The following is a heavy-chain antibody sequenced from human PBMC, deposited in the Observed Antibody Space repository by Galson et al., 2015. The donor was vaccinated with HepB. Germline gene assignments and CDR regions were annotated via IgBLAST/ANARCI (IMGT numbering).Heavy chain of an antibody. V-gene: IGHV1-8*01. CDR3: ARAAKWHYDFWSGYLSGSWFDP. Sequence: SVKVSCKASGYTFTSYDINWVRQATGQGLEWMGWMNPNSGKTGYAQKFQGRATMTRDTSIGTAYMELSSLRPEDTAVYYCARAAKWHYDFWSGYLSGSWFDPWGQGTLVTVSS. CDR2: MNPNSGKT. D-gene: IGHD3-3*01. J-gene: IGHJ5*02. CDR1: GYTFTSYD.